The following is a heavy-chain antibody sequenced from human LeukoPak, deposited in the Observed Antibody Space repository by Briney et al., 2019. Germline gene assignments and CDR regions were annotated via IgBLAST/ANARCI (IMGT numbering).Heavy chain of an antibody. CDR2: IYTSGST. CDR1: GDSINNDTYY. D-gene: IGHD6-19*01. J-gene: IGHJ4*02. V-gene: IGHV4-61*02. CDR3: ARDRAVAGMIDY. Sequence: SETLSLTCIVSGDSINNDTYYWSWIRQPAGKGLEWIGRIYTSGSTNYNPSLKSRVTISVDTSKNQFSLKLSSVTAADTAVYYCARDRAVAGMIDYWGQGTLVTVSS.